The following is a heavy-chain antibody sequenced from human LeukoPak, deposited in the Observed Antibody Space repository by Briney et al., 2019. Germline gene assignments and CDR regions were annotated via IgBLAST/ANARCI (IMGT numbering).Heavy chain of an antibody. CDR2: ISYDGSNK. V-gene: IGHV3-30-3*01. Sequence: PGGSLRLSCAASGFAFSSYAMHWVRQAPGKGLEWVAVISYDGSNKYYADSVKGRFTISRDNSKNTLYLQMNSLRAEDTAVYYCVGRYWYYDFGWWGQGTLVTVSS. J-gene: IGHJ4*02. D-gene: IGHD3-3*01. CDR3: VGRYWYYDFGW. CDR1: GFAFSSYA.